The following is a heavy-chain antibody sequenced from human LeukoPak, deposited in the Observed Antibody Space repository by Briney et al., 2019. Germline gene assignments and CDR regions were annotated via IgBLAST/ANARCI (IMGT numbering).Heavy chain of an antibody. CDR2: IKSKTDGGTS. V-gene: IGHV3-15*01. CDR1: GFTFSSYS. CDR3: STLWYGA. D-gene: IGHD3-10*01. J-gene: IGHJ5*02. Sequence: AGGSLRLSCAASGFTFSSYSMNWVRQAPGKGLEWVGRIKSKTDGGTSDYAAPVTGRFTISRDDSKSTLYLEMNSLKTEDTGVYYCSTLWYGAWGQGTLVTVSS.